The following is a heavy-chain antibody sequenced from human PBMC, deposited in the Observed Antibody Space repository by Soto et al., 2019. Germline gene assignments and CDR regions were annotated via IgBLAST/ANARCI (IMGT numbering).Heavy chain of an antibody. D-gene: IGHD3-22*01. CDR3: GKVSTSQTTYYDRSTYYGAFDI. CDR2: ISWNSGSI. Sequence: EVQLVESGGGLVQPGRSLRLSCAASGFTFDDYAMNWVRQAPGKGLEWVSGISWNSGSIGYADSVKGRFTISRDNAKNSLYLQMNRLRADDTALYYCGKVSTSQTTYYDRSTYYGAFDIWGQGTMVTVSS. CDR1: GFTFDDYA. J-gene: IGHJ3*02. V-gene: IGHV3-9*01.